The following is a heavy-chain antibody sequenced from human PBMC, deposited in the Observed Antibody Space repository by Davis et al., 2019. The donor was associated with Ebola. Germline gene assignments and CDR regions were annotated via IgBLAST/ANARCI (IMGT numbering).Heavy chain of an antibody. Sequence: GESLKISCAASGFTVSSNYMSWVRQAPGKGLEWVSVIYSGGSTYYADSVKGRFTISRDNSKNTLYLQMNSLRAEDTAVYYCARDSEYSSSWYLHGVAWDYWGQGTLVTVSS. J-gene: IGHJ4*02. D-gene: IGHD6-13*01. CDR1: GFTVSSNY. V-gene: IGHV3-66*01. CDR3: ARDSEYSSSWYLHGVAWDY. CDR2: IYSGGST.